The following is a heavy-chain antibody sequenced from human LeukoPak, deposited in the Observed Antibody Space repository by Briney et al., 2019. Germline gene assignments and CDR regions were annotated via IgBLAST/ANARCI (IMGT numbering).Heavy chain of an antibody. CDR3: ARGPGDGDYYYYGMDV. D-gene: IGHD3-16*01. CDR1: GFTFSSYA. Sequence: PGRSLRLSCAASGFTFSSYAMHWVRQAPGKGLEWVAVISYDGSNKYYADFVKGRFTISRDNSKNTLYLQMNSLRAEDTAVYYCARGPGDGDYYYYGMDVWGQGTTVTVSS. J-gene: IGHJ6*02. CDR2: ISYDGSNK. V-gene: IGHV3-30-3*01.